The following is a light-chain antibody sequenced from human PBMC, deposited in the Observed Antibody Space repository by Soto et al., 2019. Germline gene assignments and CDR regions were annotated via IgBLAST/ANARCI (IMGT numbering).Light chain of an antibody. Sequence: SYELTQPPSVSVAPGQTATISCGENNIDSRTVHWYQQKPGQAPLLVVYDNSFRPSGIPNRFSGSNSGNTATLTISRVEAGDEADYYCQVWDSSSDHPSYVFGTGTKVTVL. CDR2: DNS. CDR3: QVWDSSSDHPSYV. J-gene: IGLJ1*01. CDR1: NIDSRT. V-gene: IGLV3-21*02.